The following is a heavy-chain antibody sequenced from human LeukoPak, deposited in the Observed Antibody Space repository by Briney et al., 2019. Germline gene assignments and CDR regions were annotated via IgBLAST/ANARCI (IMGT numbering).Heavy chain of an antibody. Sequence: ASVKVSCKASGGTFSSYAISWVRQAPGQGLEWMGGIIPIFGTANYAQKFQGRVTITTDESTSTAYMELSSLRSEDTAVYYCARGGALVNWGSPLHDAFDIWGQGTMVTVSS. D-gene: IGHD7-27*01. CDR2: IIPIFGTA. J-gene: IGHJ3*02. CDR1: GGTFSSYA. V-gene: IGHV1-69*05. CDR3: ARGGALVNWGSPLHDAFDI.